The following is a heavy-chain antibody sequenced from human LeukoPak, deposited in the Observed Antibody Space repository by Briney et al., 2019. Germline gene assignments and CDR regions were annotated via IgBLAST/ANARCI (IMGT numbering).Heavy chain of an antibody. CDR1: GGTFSSYA. CDR2: IIPIFGTA. V-gene: IGHV1-69*13. Sequence: SVKVSCKASGGTFSSYAISWVRQAPGQGLEWMGGIIPIFGTANYAQKFQGRVTITADESTSTAYMELSSLRSEDTAVYYCARDRSFPDAFDIWGQGTMVTVSS. CDR3: ARDRSFPDAFDI. J-gene: IGHJ3*02. D-gene: IGHD3-16*02.